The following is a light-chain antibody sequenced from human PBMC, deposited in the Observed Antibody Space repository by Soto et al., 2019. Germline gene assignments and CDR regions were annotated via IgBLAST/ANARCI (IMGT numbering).Light chain of an antibody. CDR3: CSYAGSGTFYV. CDR2: EGN. V-gene: IGLV2-23*01. Sequence: QSVLTQPASVSGSPGQSITISCSDVGSFLLVSWYQQRPGKAPQLIIYEGNKRPSGISNRSSGFKSGNTASLTVSGLQAEDEADYYCCSYAGSGTFYVFGSGTKVTVL. J-gene: IGLJ1*01. CDR1: DVGSFLL.